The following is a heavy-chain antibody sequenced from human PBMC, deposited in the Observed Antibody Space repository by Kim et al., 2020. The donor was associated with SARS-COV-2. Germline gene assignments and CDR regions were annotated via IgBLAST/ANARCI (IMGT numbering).Heavy chain of an antibody. V-gene: IGHV3-7*03. CDR3: TRDIALVVGY. D-gene: IGHD2-21*01. Sequence: GGSLRLSCAASGFSFSIYWMSWVRQAPGKGLEWVATINPDCSEKWYVDSVKGRFSISRDNGKNSMSLEIDSLRVEDTSAYYCTRDIALVVGYWGPGTL. CDR1: GFSFSIYW. J-gene: IGHJ4*02. CDR2: INPDCSEK.